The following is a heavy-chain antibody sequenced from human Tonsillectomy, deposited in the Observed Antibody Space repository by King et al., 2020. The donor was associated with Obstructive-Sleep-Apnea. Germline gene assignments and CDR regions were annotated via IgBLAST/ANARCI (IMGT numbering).Heavy chain of an antibody. CDR1: NYSISSGYY. V-gene: IGHV4-38-2*02. CDR2: IYHSGST. CDR3: ARFVGYSYGSEYFQH. J-gene: IGHJ1*01. D-gene: IGHD5-18*01. Sequence: VQLQESGPGLVKPSETLSLTCTVSNYSISSGYYWGWIRQPPGKGLEWIGNIYHSGSTYYNPSLKSRVTMSVDTSKNQFSLKLSSVSAEDTAVYYCARFVGYSYGSEYFQHWGQGTLVTVSS.